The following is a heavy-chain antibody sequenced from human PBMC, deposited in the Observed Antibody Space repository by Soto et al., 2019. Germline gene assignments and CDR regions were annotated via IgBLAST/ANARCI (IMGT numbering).Heavy chain of an antibody. V-gene: IGHV5-51*01. CDR1: GYSFTSYW. J-gene: IGHJ6*02. CDR3: ASTSSTVTTNYYYCGMDV. D-gene: IGHD4-17*01. CDR2: IYPGDSDT. Sequence: PGESLKISCKGSGYSFTSYWIGWVRQMPGKGLEWMGIIYPGDSDTRYSPSFQGQVTISADKSISTAYLQWSSLKASDTAMYYCASTSSTVTTNYYYCGMDVWGQGTTVTVSS.